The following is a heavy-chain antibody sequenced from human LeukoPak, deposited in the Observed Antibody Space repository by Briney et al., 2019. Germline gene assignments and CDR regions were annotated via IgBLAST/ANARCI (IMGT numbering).Heavy chain of an antibody. CDR1: GGTFSSYA. V-gene: IGHV1-69*05. D-gene: IGHD3-10*01. Sequence: SVKVSCKASGGTFSSYAISWVRQAPGQGLEWMGVIIPIFGTANYAQKFQGRVTITTDESTSTAYMELSSLRSEDTAVYYCARDTIESTRRSGSTNFDYWGQGTLVTVSS. J-gene: IGHJ4*02. CDR2: IIPIFGTA. CDR3: ARDTIESTRRSGSTNFDY.